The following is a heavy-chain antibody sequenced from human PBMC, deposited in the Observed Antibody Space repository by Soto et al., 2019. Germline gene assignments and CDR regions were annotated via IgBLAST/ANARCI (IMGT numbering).Heavy chain of an antibody. CDR2: IYPGDSDT. J-gene: IGHJ6*02. CDR3: ARFLLTSRSVYAMDV. CDR1: GYSFANYW. Sequence: PGESLKISCKGSGYSFANYWIGWVRQMPGKGLEWMGIIYPGDSDTRYSPSFQGQVSISADKSISTAYMQWSSLKASDTAMYYCARFLLTSRSVYAMDVWGLGTTVTVSS. D-gene: IGHD3-10*01. V-gene: IGHV5-51*01.